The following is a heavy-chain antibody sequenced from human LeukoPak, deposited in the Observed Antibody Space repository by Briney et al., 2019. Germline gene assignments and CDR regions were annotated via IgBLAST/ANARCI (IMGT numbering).Heavy chain of an antibody. J-gene: IGHJ3*02. Sequence: SETLSLTCTVSGGSIRSYYWTWIRQPPWKGLEWIGYIYYSGSTNYNPSLKSRVTISVDTSKNQFSLKLSSVTAADTAVYYCARDLSVTTRDDAFYIWGQGTMVTVSS. D-gene: IGHD5-18*01. CDR2: IYYSGST. V-gene: IGHV4-59*01. CDR3: ARDLSVTTRDDAFYI. CDR1: GGSIRSYY.